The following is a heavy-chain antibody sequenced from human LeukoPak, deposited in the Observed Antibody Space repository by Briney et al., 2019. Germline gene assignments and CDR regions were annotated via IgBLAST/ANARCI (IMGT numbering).Heavy chain of an antibody. J-gene: IGHJ4*02. D-gene: IGHD5-12*01. CDR1: GGSISSGDYY. Sequence: SETLSLTCTVSGGSISSGDYYWSWIRQPPGKGLEWIGYIYYSGSTYYNPSLNSRVTISVDTSKNQLSLKLSSVTAADTAVYYCARVGSRATRYNFDYWGQGTLVTVSA. CDR2: IYYSGST. CDR3: ARVGSRATRYNFDY. V-gene: IGHV4-30-4*01.